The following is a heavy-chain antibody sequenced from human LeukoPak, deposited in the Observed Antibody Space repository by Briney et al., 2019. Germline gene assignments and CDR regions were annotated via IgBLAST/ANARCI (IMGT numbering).Heavy chain of an antibody. CDR2: IYYSGST. D-gene: IGHD1-1*01. CDR3: ARGSRYSDY. J-gene: IGHJ4*02. Sequence: SETLSLTCTVSGGSISSYYWSWIRQPPGKGLEWIGYIYYSGSTNYSPSLKSRVTISVDTSKNQFSLKMTSVTAADTAVYYCARGSRYSDYWAQGTLVTVSS. V-gene: IGHV4-59*01. CDR1: GGSISSYY.